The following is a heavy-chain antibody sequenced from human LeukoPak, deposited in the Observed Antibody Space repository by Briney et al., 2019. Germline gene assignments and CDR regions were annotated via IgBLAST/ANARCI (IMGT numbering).Heavy chain of an antibody. CDR2: IYYSGST. Sequence: SETLSLTCSVSGDSISIYYWSWIRQPPGQGLEWIGYIYYSGSTNYNPSLKSRVTLSVDTSKNQFSLNLSSVTAADTAVYYCARGRSYYQLYFDYWGQGTLVTVSS. CDR1: GDSISIYY. V-gene: IGHV4-59*01. CDR3: ARGRSYYQLYFDY. D-gene: IGHD4-11*01. J-gene: IGHJ4*02.